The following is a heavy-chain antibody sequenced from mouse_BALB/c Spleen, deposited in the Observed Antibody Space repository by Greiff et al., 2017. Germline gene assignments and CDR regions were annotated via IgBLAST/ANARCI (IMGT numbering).Heavy chain of an antibody. CDR2: ISSGSSTI. J-gene: IGHJ4*01. CDR1: GFTFSSFG. V-gene: IGHV5-17*02. Sequence: EVKLMESGGGLVQPGGSRKLSCAASGFTFSSFGMHWVRQAPEKGLEWVAYISSGSSTIYYADTVKGRFTISRDNPKNTLFLQMTSLRSEDTAMYYCARYGNFYAMDYWGQGTSVTVSS. D-gene: IGHD2-1*01. CDR3: ARYGNFYAMDY.